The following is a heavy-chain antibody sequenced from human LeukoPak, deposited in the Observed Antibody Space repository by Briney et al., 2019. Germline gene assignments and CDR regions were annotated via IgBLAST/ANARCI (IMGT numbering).Heavy chain of an antibody. CDR1: GGSFSGYY. V-gene: IGHV4-34*01. Sequence: PSETLSLTCAVYGGSFSGYYWSWIRQPPGKGPEWIGEINHSGSTNYNPSLKSRVTISVDTSKNQFSLKLSSVTAADTAVYYCASSTVDHWGQGTLVTVSS. CDR3: ASSTVDH. J-gene: IGHJ4*02. CDR2: INHSGST. D-gene: IGHD4-17*01.